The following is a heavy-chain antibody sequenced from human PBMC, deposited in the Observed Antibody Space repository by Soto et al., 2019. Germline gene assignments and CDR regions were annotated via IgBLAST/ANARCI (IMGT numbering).Heavy chain of an antibody. CDR1: GGSISSSSYY. CDR2: IYYSGST. D-gene: IGHD6-13*01. CDR3: ASPSSPTGYYYYGMDV. V-gene: IGHV4-39*01. J-gene: IGHJ6*02. Sequence: SETLSLTCTVSGGSISSSSYYWGWIRQPPGKGLEWIGSIYYSGSTYYNPSLKSRVTISVDTSKNQFSLKLSSVTAADTAVYYCASPSSPTGYYYYGMDVWGQGTTVTVSS.